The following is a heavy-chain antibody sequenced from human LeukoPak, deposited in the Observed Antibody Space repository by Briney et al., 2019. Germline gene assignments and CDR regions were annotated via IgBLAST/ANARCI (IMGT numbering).Heavy chain of an antibody. CDR2: INPNSGGT. D-gene: IGHD6-6*01. V-gene: IGHV1-2*02. J-gene: IGHJ3*02. Sequence: GASVKVSCKASGYTFTSYGISWVRQAPGQGVEWMGWINPNSGGTNYAQKFQGRVTMTRDTSISTAYMELSRLRSDDTAVYYCASGAARHHSAAFDIWGQGTMVTVSS. CDR3: ASGAARHHSAAFDI. CDR1: GYTFTSYG.